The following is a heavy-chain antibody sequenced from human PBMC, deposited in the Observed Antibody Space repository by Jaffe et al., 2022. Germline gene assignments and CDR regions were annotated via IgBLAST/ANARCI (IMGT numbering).Heavy chain of an antibody. V-gene: IGHV3-23*01. CDR3: AKHPIGKGYSSSPGDY. CDR2: ISGSGGST. D-gene: IGHD6-6*01. CDR1: GFTFSSYA. Sequence: EVQLLESGGGLVQPGGSLRLSCAASGFTFSSYAMSWVRQAPGKGLEWVSAISGSGGSTYYADSVKGRFTISRDNSKNTLYLQMNSLRAEDTAVYYCAKHPIGKGYSSSPGDYWGQGTLVTVSS. J-gene: IGHJ4*02.